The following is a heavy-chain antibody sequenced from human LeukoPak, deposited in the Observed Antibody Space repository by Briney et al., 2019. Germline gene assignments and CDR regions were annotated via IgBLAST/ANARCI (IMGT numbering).Heavy chain of an antibody. CDR3: ARQGGTDYVDYLAY. CDR2: IYSSGST. CDR1: GGSISSYY. D-gene: IGHD4-17*01. J-gene: IGHJ4*02. V-gene: IGHV4-59*08. Sequence: SETLSLTCTVSGGSISSYYWSWIRQPPGKGLEWIGYIYSSGSTNYNPSLNPSLKSRVTISVDTSKNQFSLKLSSVTAADTAVYYCARQGGTDYVDYLAYWGQGTLVTVYS.